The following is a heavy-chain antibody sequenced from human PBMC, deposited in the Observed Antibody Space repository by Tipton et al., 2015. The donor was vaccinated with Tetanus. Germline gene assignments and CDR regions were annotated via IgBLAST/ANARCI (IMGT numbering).Heavy chain of an antibody. CDR1: GYSFTSYW. CDR2: IYPGDSDT. J-gene: IGHJ6*02. Sequence: VQLVQSGAEVKKPGESLKISCKGSGYSFTSYWIGWVRQMPGKGLEWMGIIYPGDSDTRYSPSFHGQVPISADKSISTASLQWSSLKASDTAMYYCARLPMVRGGNLYYYYGMDVWGQGTTVTVSS. CDR3: ARLPMVRGGNLYYYYGMDV. D-gene: IGHD3-10*01. V-gene: IGHV5-51*01.